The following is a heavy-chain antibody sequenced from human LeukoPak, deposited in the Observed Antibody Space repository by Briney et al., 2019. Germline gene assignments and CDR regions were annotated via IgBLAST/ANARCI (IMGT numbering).Heavy chain of an antibody. Sequence: GGSLRLSCAASGFTFSSYGMHWVRQAPGKGLEWVAFIRYDGSNKYYADSVNGRCTISRDNSKNTLYLQMNSMRAEDTAVYYCARANYYGSGRAAFDIWGQGTMVTVSS. J-gene: IGHJ3*02. D-gene: IGHD3-10*01. CDR1: GFTFSSYG. V-gene: IGHV3-30*02. CDR2: IRYDGSNK. CDR3: ARANYYGSGRAAFDI.